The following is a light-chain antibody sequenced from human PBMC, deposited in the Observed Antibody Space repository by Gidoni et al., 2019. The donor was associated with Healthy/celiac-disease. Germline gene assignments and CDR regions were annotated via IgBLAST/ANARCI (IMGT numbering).Light chain of an antibody. V-gene: IGLV3-1*01. Sequence: SYELTQPPSVSVSPGHTASITCSGDKLGDKYACWYQQKPGQSPVLVIYQDSKRPSGIPERFSGSNSGNTATLTISGTQAMDEADYYCQAWDSSTVVVGGGTKLTVL. CDR3: QAWDSSTVV. CDR1: KLGDKY. J-gene: IGLJ2*01. CDR2: QDS.